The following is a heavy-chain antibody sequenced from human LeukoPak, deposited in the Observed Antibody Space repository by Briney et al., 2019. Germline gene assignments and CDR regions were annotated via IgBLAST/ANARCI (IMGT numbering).Heavy chain of an antibody. J-gene: IGHJ4*02. Sequence: SETLSLACTVSGGSISSYYWSWSRQPPGKGLEWIGYIYYSGSTNYNPSLKSRVTISVDTSKNQFSLKLSSVTAADTAVYYCARGAYYDSSGYEYFDYWGQGTLVIVSS. CDR3: ARGAYYDSSGYEYFDY. CDR1: GGSISSYY. CDR2: IYYSGST. V-gene: IGHV4-59*01. D-gene: IGHD3-22*01.